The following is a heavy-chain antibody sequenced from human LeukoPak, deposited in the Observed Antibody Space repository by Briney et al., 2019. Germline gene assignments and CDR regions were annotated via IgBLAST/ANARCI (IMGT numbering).Heavy chain of an antibody. CDR2: ISSSSNTI. CDR3: ARDGFDFWSGYPTTVDY. J-gene: IGHJ4*02. Sequence: GGFLRLSCAASGFTFSIYSMNWVRQSPGKGLEWVSYISSSSNTIYYADSVKGRFTISRDNTNNSLYLQMNSLRAEDTAVYYCARDGFDFWSGYPTTVDYWGQGTLVTVSS. D-gene: IGHD3-3*01. V-gene: IGHV3-48*01. CDR1: GFTFSIYS.